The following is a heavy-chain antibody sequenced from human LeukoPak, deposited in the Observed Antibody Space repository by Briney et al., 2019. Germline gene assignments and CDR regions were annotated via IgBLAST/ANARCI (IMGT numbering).Heavy chain of an antibody. CDR2: IIPILGIA. J-gene: IGHJ3*02. V-gene: IGHV1-69*04. CDR1: GGTFSSYA. D-gene: IGHD3-22*01. Sequence: GASAKASCKASGGTFSSYAISWVRQAPGQGLEWMGRIIPILGIANYAQKFQGRVTITADKSTSTAYMELSSLRSEDTAVYYCARERGPYYYDSDFAFDIWGQGTMVTVSS. CDR3: ARERGPYYYDSDFAFDI.